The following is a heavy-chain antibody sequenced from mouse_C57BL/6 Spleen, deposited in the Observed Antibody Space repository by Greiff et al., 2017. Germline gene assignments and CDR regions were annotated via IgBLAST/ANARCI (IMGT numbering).Heavy chain of an antibody. CDR1: GYTFTSYW. Sequence: VQLQQPGAELVKPGASVKLSCKASGYTFTSYWMHWVKQRPGQGLEWIGMIHPNSGSTNYNEKFKSKATLTVDKSSSTAYMQLSSLTSEDSAVYDCSSRDYGGSHWYFDGWGTGTTVTVSS. D-gene: IGHD1-1*01. CDR2: IHPNSGST. V-gene: IGHV1-64*01. CDR3: SSRDYGGSHWYFDG. J-gene: IGHJ1*03.